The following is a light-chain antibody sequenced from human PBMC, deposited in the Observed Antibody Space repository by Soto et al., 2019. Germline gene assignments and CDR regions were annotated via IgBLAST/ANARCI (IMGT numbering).Light chain of an antibody. V-gene: IGKV3-15*01. J-gene: IGKJ4*01. CDR3: QQYNEWPPLT. CDR1: QTVSRS. CDR2: GAS. Sequence: EVVLTQSPATLSVSPGERATLSCRASQTVSRSLAWYQQKPGQAPRLLIYGASTRAAGVPGRFSGSGSGTDFTLTISSLQSEDFAVYFCQQYNEWPPLTFGGGTKVEI.